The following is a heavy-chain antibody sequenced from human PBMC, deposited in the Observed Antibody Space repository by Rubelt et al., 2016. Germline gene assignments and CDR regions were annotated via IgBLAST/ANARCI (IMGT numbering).Heavy chain of an antibody. V-gene: IGHV1-24*01. CDR3: ATGQYSSGCDY. CDR2: FDPEDGET. J-gene: IGHJ4*02. CDR1: GYTFTELS. D-gene: IGHD6-19*01. Sequence: QVQLVQSGAEVKKPGASVKVSCKVSGYTFTELSMHWVRQAPGKGLEWTGGFDPEDGETIYAQRFQGRVTMTEATCTDTADMGVGRLRSEDTAVYYCATGQYSSGCDYWGQGTLVTVSS.